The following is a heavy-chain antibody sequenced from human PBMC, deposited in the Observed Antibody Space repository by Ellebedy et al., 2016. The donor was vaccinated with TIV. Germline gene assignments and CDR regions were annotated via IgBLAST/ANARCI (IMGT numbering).Heavy chain of an antibody. Sequence: SETLSLTXTVSGGSVSSGGYYWSWIRQPPGKGLEWIGEINHSGSTNYNPSLKSRVTISVDTSKNQFSLKLSSVTAADTAVYYCARGGFRIAAAGSNKYFQHWGQGTLVTVSS. CDR2: INHSGST. D-gene: IGHD6-13*01. CDR3: ARGGFRIAAAGSNKYFQH. J-gene: IGHJ1*01. V-gene: IGHV4-61*08. CDR1: GGSVSSGGYY.